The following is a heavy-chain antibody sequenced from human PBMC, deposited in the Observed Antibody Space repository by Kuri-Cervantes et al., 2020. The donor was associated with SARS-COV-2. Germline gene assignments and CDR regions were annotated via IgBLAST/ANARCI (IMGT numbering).Heavy chain of an antibody. CDR3: AGSANFDY. CDR2: FKSKTAGGTI. V-gene: IGHV3-15*01. Sequence: GGSLRLSCAGSGFNFSDYYITWIRQAPGKGLEWIGRFKSKTAGGTIVYAAPVQGRFTISRDDSRNTLYLQMNSLRAEDTAVYYCAGSANFDYWGQGTLVTVSS. J-gene: IGHJ4*02. CDR1: GFNFSDYY. D-gene: IGHD5-18*01.